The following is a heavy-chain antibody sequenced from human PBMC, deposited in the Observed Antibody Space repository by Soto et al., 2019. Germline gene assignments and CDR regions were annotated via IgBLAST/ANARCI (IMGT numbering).Heavy chain of an antibody. CDR2: ISGSGGST. Sequence: GGSLRLSCAASVFTFSRYAMSWVRQAPGKGLEWVTAISGSGGSTYYADSVKGRFTFSRDNSKSTLYLLLNSLRAEDTAVYYCARSGVAGTDYSYGLDVWGQGTTVTVSS. CDR3: ARSGVAGTDYSYGLDV. D-gene: IGHD6-19*01. CDR1: VFTFSRYA. J-gene: IGHJ6*02. V-gene: IGHV3-23*01.